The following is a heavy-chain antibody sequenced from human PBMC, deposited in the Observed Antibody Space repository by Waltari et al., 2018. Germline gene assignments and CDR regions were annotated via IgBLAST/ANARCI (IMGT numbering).Heavy chain of an antibody. D-gene: IGHD3-10*01. CDR2: ISSSSSTI. J-gene: IGHJ3*02. Sequence: EVQLVESGGGLVQPGGSLRLSCAASGFTFSSYSMNWVRQAPGKGLEWVSYISSSSSTIYYADSVKCRFTISRDNAKNSLYLQMNSLRAEDTAVYYCARDGYYGSGSYHDAFDIWGQGTMVTVSS. CDR3: ARDGYYGSGSYHDAFDI. CDR1: GFTFSSYS. V-gene: IGHV3-48*04.